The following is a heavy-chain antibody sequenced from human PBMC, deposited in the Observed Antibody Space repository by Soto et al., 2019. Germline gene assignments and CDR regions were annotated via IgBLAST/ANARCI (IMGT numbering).Heavy chain of an antibody. CDR2: ISGNGDSA. CDR1: GFPFRDYA. J-gene: IGHJ4*02. D-gene: IGHD6-19*01. CDR3: GKDRRGCGWSGCSC. Sequence: VQLLESGGGLVQPGGSLRLSCAASGFPFRDYAMNWVRQAPGKGLEWVSDISGNGDSARYADSVKGRFTVSRANSRDTLYLQMNRPRVDGTGVYYCGKDRRGCGWSGCSCWGQGTLVTVSS. V-gene: IGHV3-23*01.